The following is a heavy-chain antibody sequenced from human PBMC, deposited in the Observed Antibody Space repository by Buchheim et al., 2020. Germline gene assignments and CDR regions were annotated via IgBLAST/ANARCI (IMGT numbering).Heavy chain of an antibody. Sequence: EVQLVESGGGLVKPGGSLRLSCAASGFTFSSYSMNWVRQAPGKGLEWVSSISSSSSYIYYADSVKGRFTISSNNAKNSLYLQMNSLRAEDTAVYYCARVYCSSTSCPGFDYWGQGTL. D-gene: IGHD2-2*01. CDR1: GFTFSSYS. V-gene: IGHV3-21*01. CDR3: ARVYCSSTSCPGFDY. J-gene: IGHJ4*02. CDR2: ISSSSSYI.